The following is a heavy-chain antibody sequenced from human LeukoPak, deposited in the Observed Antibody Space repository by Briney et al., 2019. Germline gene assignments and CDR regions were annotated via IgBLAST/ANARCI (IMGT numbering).Heavy chain of an antibody. CDR3: ARHFDDLSGYYSDPSGF. CDR2: IDPSDSCT. CDR1: GHSFSSYW. D-gene: IGHD3-3*01. V-gene: IGHV5-10-1*01. Sequence: GESLKISCKGSGHSFSSYWISWVRQMPGEGLEWTGRIDPSDSCTNYSPSFEGHVTISADKSISTAYLQWSSLKASDSAVYYCARHFDDLSGYYSDPSGFWGQGTLVTVSS. J-gene: IGHJ4*02.